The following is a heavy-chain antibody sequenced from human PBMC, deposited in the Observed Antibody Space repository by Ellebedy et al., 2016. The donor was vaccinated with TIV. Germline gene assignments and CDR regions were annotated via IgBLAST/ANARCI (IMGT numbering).Heavy chain of an antibody. CDR2: IFTSGSF. J-gene: IGHJ6*03. D-gene: IGHD1-1*01. V-gene: IGHV4-4*07. CDR3: ARVHGSITTCDYYDMDV. CDR1: GGSASRYF. Sequence: SETLSLXXPVSGGSASRYFWSWIRQPAGKGLEWIGRIFTSGSFNYNPSLMSRVTMSVVTSKNQTSLRLNSVTAAETAVYYCARVHGSITTCDYYDMDVWGKGTTVTVSS.